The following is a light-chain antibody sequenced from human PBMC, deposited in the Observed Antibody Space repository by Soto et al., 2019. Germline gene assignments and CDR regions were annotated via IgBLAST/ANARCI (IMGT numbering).Light chain of an antibody. CDR2: KVS. CDR1: QSLNGW. V-gene: IGKV1-5*03. Sequence: DIQLTQFPSTLFASVEEKETITCRASQSLNGWLAWFQQKPGKAPRLLIYKVSNLESGVPSRFSGSGSGTEFTLTISSLQPDDFATYYCQQYNSYSWTFGQGTKVDIK. J-gene: IGKJ1*01. CDR3: QQYNSYSWT.